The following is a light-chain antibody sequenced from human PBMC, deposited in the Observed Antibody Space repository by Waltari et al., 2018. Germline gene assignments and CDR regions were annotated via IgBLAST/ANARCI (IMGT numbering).Light chain of an antibody. Sequence: QSALTQPPSASGSPGPSVTIPCTGTSSDVGGYNLVSWYQHHPGKPPRLIIYEVSERPSGVPDRFSGSKSGNTASLTVSGLQAEDEADYYCSSYVANNNPVFGGGTKLTVL. CDR2: EVS. CDR1: SSDVGGYNL. J-gene: IGLJ2*01. V-gene: IGLV2-8*01. CDR3: SSYVANNNPV.